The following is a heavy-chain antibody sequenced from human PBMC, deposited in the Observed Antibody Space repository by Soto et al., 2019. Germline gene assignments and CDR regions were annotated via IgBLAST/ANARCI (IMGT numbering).Heavy chain of an antibody. Sequence: GASVKVSCKASGYTFTSYGISWVRQAPGQGLEWMGWISAYHGNTNYAQKLQGRVTMTTDTSTSTAYMELTSLRSDDTAVYYCARTGSIAVAYWFDPWGQGTLVTVSS. V-gene: IGHV1-18*01. CDR1: GYTFTSYG. CDR3: ARTGSIAVAYWFDP. J-gene: IGHJ5*02. CDR2: ISAYHGNT. D-gene: IGHD6-19*01.